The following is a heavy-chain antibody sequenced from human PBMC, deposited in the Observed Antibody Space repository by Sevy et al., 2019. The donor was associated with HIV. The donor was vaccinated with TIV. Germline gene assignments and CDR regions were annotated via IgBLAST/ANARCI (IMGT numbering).Heavy chain of an antibody. D-gene: IGHD5-12*01. V-gene: IGHV4-30-4*01. CDR2: IHYTGGT. CDR1: GGSFTSSDSY. Sequence: SETLSLTCTVSGGSFTSSDSYWSWIRQPSGEGLEWIGYIHYTGGTYYNPFLKSRVAMSVDTSEKQFSLKLSFLTAADTAVYYCASKRGYNDGPFDYWGQGTLVTVSS. J-gene: IGHJ4*02. CDR3: ASKRGYNDGPFDY.